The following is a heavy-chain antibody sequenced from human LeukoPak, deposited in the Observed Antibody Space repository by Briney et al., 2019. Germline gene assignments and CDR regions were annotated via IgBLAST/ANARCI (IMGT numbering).Heavy chain of an antibody. CDR2: INPKNGRT. V-gene: IGHV1-2*02. Sequence: ASLTVSCKASGYTFAAYYMHWVRQAPGQGLEWMGWINPKNGRTSYAQTFQGRVTMTTDTSISTAYMELSRLTSDDTAVYYCARDREFRGVIYDFDIWGQGTMVTVSS. J-gene: IGHJ3*02. CDR1: GYTFAAYY. CDR3: ARDREFRGVIYDFDI. D-gene: IGHD3-16*02.